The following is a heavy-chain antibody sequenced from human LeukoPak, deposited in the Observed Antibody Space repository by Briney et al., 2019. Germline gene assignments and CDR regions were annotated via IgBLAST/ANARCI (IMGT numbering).Heavy chain of an antibody. Sequence: PSETLSLTCTVSGVTISSSNSYWGWIRQPPGKGLEWIGSIYYSGNTYYNASLKSQVSISIDTSKNQFSLRLTSVAAADTAVYYCARFGSGWWYNDYWGQGTLVTVSS. V-gene: IGHV4-39*01. CDR1: GVTISSSNSY. D-gene: IGHD6-19*01. CDR3: ARFGSGWWYNDY. J-gene: IGHJ4*02. CDR2: IYYSGNT.